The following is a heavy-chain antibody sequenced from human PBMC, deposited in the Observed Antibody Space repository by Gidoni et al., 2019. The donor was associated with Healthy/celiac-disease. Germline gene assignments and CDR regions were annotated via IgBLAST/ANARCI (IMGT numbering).Heavy chain of an antibody. J-gene: IGHJ6*02. D-gene: IGHD2-2*01. V-gene: IGHV4-39*07. CDR1: GGSISSSSYY. CDR3: ARLRYCSSTSCKNYYYYYGMDV. Sequence: QLQLQESGPGLVKPSATLSLTCTVSGGSISSSSYYWGWIRQPPGKGLEWIGSIYYSGSTYYNPSLKSRVTISVDTSKNQFSLKLSSVTAADTAVYYCARLRYCSSTSCKNYYYYYGMDVWGQGTTVTVSS. CDR2: IYYSGST.